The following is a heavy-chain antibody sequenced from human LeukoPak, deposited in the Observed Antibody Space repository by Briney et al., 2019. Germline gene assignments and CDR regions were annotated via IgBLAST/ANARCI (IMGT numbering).Heavy chain of an antibody. CDR3: ARAKRSTSRLDY. V-gene: IGHV3-30-3*01. J-gene: IGHJ4*02. CDR2: ISYDGSNK. CDR1: GFTFSSYA. Sequence: GGSLRLSCAASGFTFSSYAMHWVRQAPGKGLEWVAVISYDGSNKYYADSVKGRFTISRDNSKNTLYLQMNSLRAEDTAVYYCARAKRSTSRLDYWGQGTLVTVSS. D-gene: IGHD2-2*01.